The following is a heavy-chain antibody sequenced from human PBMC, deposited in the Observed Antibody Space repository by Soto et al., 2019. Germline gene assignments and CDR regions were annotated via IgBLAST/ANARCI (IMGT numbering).Heavy chain of an antibody. Sequence: QMQLVQSGPEVKKPGTSVKVSCKASGFTFTSSAMQWVRQARGQRLEWIGWIVVGSGNTNYAQKFQERVTISRDMSTSTAYMELSSLRSEDTAVYYCAARPAHYYYSSGSYYGMDVWGQGTTVTVSS. CDR3: AARPAHYYYSSGSYYGMDV. J-gene: IGHJ6*02. CDR1: GFTFTSSA. D-gene: IGHD3-22*01. V-gene: IGHV1-58*02. CDR2: IVVGSGNT.